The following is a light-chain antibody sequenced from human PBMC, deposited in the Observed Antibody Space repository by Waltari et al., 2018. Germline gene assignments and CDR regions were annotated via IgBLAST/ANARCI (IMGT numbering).Light chain of an antibody. V-gene: IGKV1-39*01. Sequence: DIQMTQSPSSLSASVGDRVTITCRASQSISSYLNWYQQKPGKAPKLLIYAASSLQSGVPSRFSSSGSCTDVTLTISSLQPEDFATYYCQQSYSTPPETFGQGTKVEIK. CDR1: QSISSY. J-gene: IGKJ1*01. CDR2: AAS. CDR3: QQSYSTPPET.